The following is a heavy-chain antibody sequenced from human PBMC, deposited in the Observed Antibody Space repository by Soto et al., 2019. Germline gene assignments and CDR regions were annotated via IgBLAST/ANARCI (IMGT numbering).Heavy chain of an antibody. D-gene: IGHD2-2*01. Sequence: ASVKVSCKASGGTFSSYAISRLRQSPGQGLEWMGGIIPIFGTANYAQKFQGRVTITADESTSTAYMELSSLRSEDTAVYYCARDIVVVPAAYSDAFDIWGQGTMVTVSS. V-gene: IGHV1-69*13. CDR3: ARDIVVVPAAYSDAFDI. CDR2: IIPIFGTA. CDR1: GGTFSSYA. J-gene: IGHJ3*02.